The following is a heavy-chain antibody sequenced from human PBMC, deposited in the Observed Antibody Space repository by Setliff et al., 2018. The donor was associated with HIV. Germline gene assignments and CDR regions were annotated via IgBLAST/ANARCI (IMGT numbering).Heavy chain of an antibody. CDR1: GYTFTGYY. CDR2: INPNSGGT. V-gene: IGHV1-2*05. CDR3: ARAPLYGSGSYSYYGMDV. Sequence: ASVKVSCKASGYTFTGYYMHWVRQAPGQGLEWMGRINPNSGGTNYAQKFQGRVTMTRDTSISTAYMELSRLRSDDTVVYYCARAPLYGSGSYSYYGMDVWGQGTLVTVSS. J-gene: IGHJ6*02. D-gene: IGHD3-10*01.